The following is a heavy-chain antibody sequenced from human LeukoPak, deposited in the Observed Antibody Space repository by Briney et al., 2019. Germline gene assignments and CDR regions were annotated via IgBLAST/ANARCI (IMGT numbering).Heavy chain of an antibody. V-gene: IGHV1-2*06. CDR1: GYTFTGYY. Sequence: AXXKVSCKASGYTFTGYYMHWVRQAPGQGLEWMGRINTNSGGTNYAKKFQGRVTMTRDTSISTAYMELSRLRSDDTAVYYCARGRGSPYEEDAFDIWGQGTMVTVSS. J-gene: IGHJ3*02. CDR2: INTNSGGT. D-gene: IGHD1-26*01. CDR3: ARGRGSPYEEDAFDI.